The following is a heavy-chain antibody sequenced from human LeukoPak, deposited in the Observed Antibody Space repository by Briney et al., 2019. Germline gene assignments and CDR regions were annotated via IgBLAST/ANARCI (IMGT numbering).Heavy chain of an antibody. CDR1: GFTFSSYS. CDR3: ASWRDYGDYLDY. D-gene: IGHD4-17*01. Sequence: GGSLRLSCAASGFTFSSYSMNWVRQAPGKGLEWVSSISSSSYIYYADSVKGRFTISRDNAKNSLYLQMNSLRAEDTAVYYCASWRDYGDYLDYWGQGTLVTVS. J-gene: IGHJ4*02. V-gene: IGHV3-21*01. CDR2: ISSSSYI.